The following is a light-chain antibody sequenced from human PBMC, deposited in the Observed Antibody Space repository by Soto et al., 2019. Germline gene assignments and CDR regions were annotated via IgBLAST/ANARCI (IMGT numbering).Light chain of an antibody. CDR2: GAS. V-gene: IGKV3-20*01. CDR3: QQYGSSPLT. CDR1: QSVSSSY. J-gene: IGKJ1*01. Sequence: PGERATLSCRASQSVSSSYLAWYQHKPGQAPRLLIYGASSRATGIPDRFSGSGSGTDFTLTISRLEPEDFAVYYCQQYGSSPLTFGQGTKVDIK.